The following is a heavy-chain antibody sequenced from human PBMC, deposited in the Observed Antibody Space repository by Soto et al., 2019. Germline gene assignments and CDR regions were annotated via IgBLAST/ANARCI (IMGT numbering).Heavy chain of an antibody. Sequence: EVQLLESGGGLVQPGGSLRLSCAASGFTFSSYAMSWVRQAPGKGLEWVSAISGSGGSTYYADSVKGRFTISRDNSKXMLSLXXNSLRAEDTAVYYCAKDNFEDYVWGSYRYTPPPDYWGQGTLVTVSS. D-gene: IGHD3-16*02. CDR2: ISGSGGST. CDR3: AKDNFEDYVWGSYRYTPPPDY. V-gene: IGHV3-23*01. J-gene: IGHJ4*02. CDR1: GFTFSSYA.